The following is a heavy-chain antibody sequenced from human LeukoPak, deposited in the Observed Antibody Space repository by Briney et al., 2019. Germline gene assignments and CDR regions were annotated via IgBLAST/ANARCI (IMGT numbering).Heavy chain of an antibody. J-gene: IGHJ4*02. CDR2: IFYTGSS. CDR1: GGSISSYY. Sequence: SETLSLTCTVSGGSISSYYWSWIRQPPGKGLEWIGHIFYTGSSNYNPSLKSRVTISLDRSKNQFSLRLTSVTAADTAMYYCARDPDYWGQGTLVTVSS. V-gene: IGHV4-59*01. CDR3: ARDPDY.